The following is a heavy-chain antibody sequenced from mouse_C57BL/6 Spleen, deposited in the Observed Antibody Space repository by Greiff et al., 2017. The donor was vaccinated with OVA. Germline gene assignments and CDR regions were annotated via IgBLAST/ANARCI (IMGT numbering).Heavy chain of an antibody. J-gene: IGHJ1*03. CDR1: GFTFSDYG. D-gene: IGHD1-1*01. V-gene: IGHV5-17*01. Sequence: EVKLVESGGGLVKPGGSLKLSCAASGFTFSDYGMHWVRQAPEKGLEWVAYISSGSSTIYYAATVKGRFTISRDNAKNTLFLQMTSLRSEDTAMYYCARGGTLYWYFDVWGTGTTVTVSS. CDR3: ARGGTLYWYFDV. CDR2: ISSGSSTI.